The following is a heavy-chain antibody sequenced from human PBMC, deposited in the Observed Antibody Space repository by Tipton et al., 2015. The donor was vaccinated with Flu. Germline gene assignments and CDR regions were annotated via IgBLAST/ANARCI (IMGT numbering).Heavy chain of an antibody. V-gene: IGHV4-34*01. CDR2: INHGGST. Sequence: TLSLTCAVNGGSFSGYYWSWIRQPPGKGLEWIGEINHGGSTHYKTSLKSRVTISVGTSKNQFSLRVSSVTAADTAVYYCARRDYSNYVSEPKSWFDSWGQGTLVTVSS. CDR1: GGSFSGYY. J-gene: IGHJ5*01. D-gene: IGHD4-11*01. CDR3: ARRDYSNYVSEPKSWFDS.